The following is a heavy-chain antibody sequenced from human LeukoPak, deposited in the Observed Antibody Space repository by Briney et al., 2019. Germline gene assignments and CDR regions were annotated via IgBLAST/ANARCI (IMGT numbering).Heavy chain of an antibody. D-gene: IGHD5-18*01. V-gene: IGHV3-21*01. CDR3: APPVTAGVDY. CDR2: ISSSSTYI. CDR1: VFTFSSYS. Sequence: GGSLRLSCAASVFTFSSYSMIWVRQAPGKGLEWVSSISSSSTYIYYADSVKGRFTISRDNAKHSLYLQMNSLRAEDTAVYYCAPPVTAGVDYWGQGTLVTVSS. J-gene: IGHJ4*02.